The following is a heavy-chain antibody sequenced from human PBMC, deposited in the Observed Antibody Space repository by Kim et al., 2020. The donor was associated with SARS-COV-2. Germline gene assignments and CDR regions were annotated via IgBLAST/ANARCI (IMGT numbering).Heavy chain of an antibody. J-gene: IGHJ2*01. CDR3: ARDPPPPLLWFGELSLNWYFDL. V-gene: IGHV3-30*04. Sequence: WGPQPPGKGWGWVAVISYDGSNTYYPDSVKGRFNISRDNSKNPLYLQMNRLRAEETALYYWARDPPPPLLWFGELSLNWYFDLWGRGTL. D-gene: IGHD3-10*01. CDR2: ISYDGSNT.